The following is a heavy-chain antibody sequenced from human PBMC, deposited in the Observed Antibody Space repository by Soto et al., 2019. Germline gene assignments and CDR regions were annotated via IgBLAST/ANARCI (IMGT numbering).Heavy chain of an antibody. CDR3: ARGLGETPTYYSYVMDV. Sequence: AAVKVSCKASGYTFTSYYMHWVRQAPGQGLEWMGIINPSGGSTSYAQKFKGRVTMTRDTSTSTVYMELSSLRSEDTAVYYCARGLGETPTYYSYVMDVWGQGTTVTVSS. CDR1: GYTFTSYY. CDR2: INPSGGST. V-gene: IGHV1-46*01. D-gene: IGHD1-26*01. J-gene: IGHJ6*02.